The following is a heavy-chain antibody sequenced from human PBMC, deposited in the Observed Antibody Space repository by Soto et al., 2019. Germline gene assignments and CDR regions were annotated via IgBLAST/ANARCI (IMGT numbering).Heavy chain of an antibody. D-gene: IGHD3-3*01. CDR3: ARDLGRGSKFGVVKNYYYYGMDV. CDR1: GGSISRYY. V-gene: IGHV4-59*01. CDR2: LYNTGST. J-gene: IGHJ6*02. Sequence: PSETLSLTCTVSGGSISRYYWSWIRQPPGKGLEWIGYLYNTGSTIYNPSLKSRVTISVDTSKNQFSLKLSSVTAADTAVYYCARDLGRGSKFGVVKNYYYYGMDVWGQGTTVTVSS.